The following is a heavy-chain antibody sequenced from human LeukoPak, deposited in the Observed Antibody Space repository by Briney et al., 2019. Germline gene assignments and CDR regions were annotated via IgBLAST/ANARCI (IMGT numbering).Heavy chain of an antibody. CDR1: GFTFNSYS. CDR3: ARVRVGAASSFDY. CDR2: ISGSNSYI. Sequence: GGSLRLSCAASGFTFNSYSMNWVRQAPGKGLEWVSSISGSNSYIYYADSVKGRFTISRDNAKNTLYLQMNSLRAEDTAVYYCARVRVGAASSFDYWGQGTLVTVSS. V-gene: IGHV3-21*01. J-gene: IGHJ4*02. D-gene: IGHD1-26*01.